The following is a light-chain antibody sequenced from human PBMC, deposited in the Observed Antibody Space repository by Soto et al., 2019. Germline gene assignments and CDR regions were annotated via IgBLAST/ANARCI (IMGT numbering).Light chain of an antibody. J-gene: IGKJ1*01. Sequence: VVLTQSPGTLYLSPGERATLSCRASQSVGGTHLAWYQQKPGQAPRLLIYAASNRATGIPDRFSGSASGTDFTLTISKLEPDDFAVYCCQDYGNSRTFGQGTKVDIK. CDR2: AAS. V-gene: IGKV3-20*01. CDR3: QDYGNSRT. CDR1: QSVGGTH.